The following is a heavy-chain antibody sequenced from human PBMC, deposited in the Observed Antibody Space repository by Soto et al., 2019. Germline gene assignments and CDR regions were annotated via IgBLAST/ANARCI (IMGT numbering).Heavy chain of an antibody. CDR2: ISSSSSYI. V-gene: IGHV3-21*01. D-gene: IGHD6-19*01. J-gene: IGHJ3*02. CDR3: ARDSQWLVASGAFDI. Sequence: GGSLRLSCAASGFTFSSYSMNWVRQAPGKGLEWVSSISSSSSYIYYADSVKGRFTISRDNAKNSLYLQMNSLRAEDTAVYYCARDSQWLVASGAFDIWGQGTMVTVSS. CDR1: GFTFSSYS.